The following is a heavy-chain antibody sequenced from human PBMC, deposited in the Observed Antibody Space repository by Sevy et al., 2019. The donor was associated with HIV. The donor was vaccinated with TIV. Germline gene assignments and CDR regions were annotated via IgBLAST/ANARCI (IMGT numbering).Heavy chain of an antibody. V-gene: IGHV4-61*01. D-gene: IGHD6-19*01. J-gene: IGHJ4*02. CDR1: GGSVSSGSYY. CDR3: ARVGIAVAGTVDY. CDR2: IYYSGST. Sequence: SETLSLTCTVSGGSVSSGSYYWSWIRQPPGKGLEWIGYIYYSGSTNYNPSLKSRVTISVDTSKNQFSLKLSSVTAADTAVYYCARVGIAVAGTVDYWGQGTLVTVSS.